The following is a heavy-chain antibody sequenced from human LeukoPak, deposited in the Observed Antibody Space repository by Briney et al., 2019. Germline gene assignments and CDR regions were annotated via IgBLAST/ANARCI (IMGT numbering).Heavy chain of an antibody. CDR3: ARVTMWLLPPFDY. CDR2: INHSGST. J-gene: IGHJ4*02. D-gene: IGHD3-22*01. CDR1: GGSFSGYY. Sequence: PSETLSLTCAVYGGSFSGYYWSWIRQPPGKGLEWIGEINHSGSTNYNPSLKSRVTISVDTSKNQFSLKLSSVTAADTAVYYCARVTMWLLPPFDYWGQGTLDTVSS. V-gene: IGHV4-34*01.